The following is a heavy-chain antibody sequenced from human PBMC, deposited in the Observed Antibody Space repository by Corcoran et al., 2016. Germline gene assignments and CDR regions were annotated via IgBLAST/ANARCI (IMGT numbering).Heavy chain of an antibody. J-gene: IGHJ6*02. CDR1: GYTFTGYY. CDR3: ARDHDPYYDSSGYYSPSPYYYYGMDV. V-gene: IGHV1-2*04. CDR2: INPNSGGT. D-gene: IGHD3-22*01. Sequence: QVQLVQSGAEVKKPGASVKVSCKASGYTFTGYYMHWVRQAPGQGLEWMGWINPNSGGTNYAQKFQGWVTMTRDTSISTAYMELSRLRSDDTAVYYCARDHDPYYDSSGYYSPSPYYYYGMDVWGQGTTVTVSS.